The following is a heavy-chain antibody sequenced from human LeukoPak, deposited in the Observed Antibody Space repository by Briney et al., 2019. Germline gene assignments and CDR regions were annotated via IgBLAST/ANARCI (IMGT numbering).Heavy chain of an antibody. CDR1: GFTFSDYY. D-gene: IGHD1-26*01. CDR2: ISSSSSTI. Sequence: GGSLRLSCAASGFTFSDYYMSWIRQAPGKGLEWVSYISSSSSTIYYADSVKGRFTISRDNAKNSLYLQMNSLRAEDTAVYYCAREVYSGSLGGYFDYWGQGTLVTVSS. J-gene: IGHJ4*02. V-gene: IGHV3-11*04. CDR3: AREVYSGSLGGYFDY.